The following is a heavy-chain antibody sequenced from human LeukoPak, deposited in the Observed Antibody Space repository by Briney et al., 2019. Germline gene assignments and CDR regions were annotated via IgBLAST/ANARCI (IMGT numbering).Heavy chain of an antibody. CDR1: EFTFSSYW. CDR3: ARARSRGYYMDV. V-gene: IGHV3-7*01. J-gene: IGHJ6*03. Sequence: GGSLRLSCAASEFTFSSYWMSWVRQAPGKGLEWVANIRDDGSEKYYVDSVKGRFTISRDKAKNSLYLQMNSLRAEDTAVYYCARARSRGYYMDVWGKGTTVTVSS. D-gene: IGHD5-24*01. CDR2: IRDDGSEK.